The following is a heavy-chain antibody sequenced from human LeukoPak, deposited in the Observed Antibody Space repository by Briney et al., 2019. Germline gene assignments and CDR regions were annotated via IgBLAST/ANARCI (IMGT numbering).Heavy chain of an antibody. CDR1: GFTFDDHV. D-gene: IGHD6-13*01. CDR2: LSWNGWDT. J-gene: IGHJ4*02. Sequence: GGSLRLSCAASGFTFDDHVMHWVRQAPGKGLDWVSLLSWNGWDTDYADSVKRRFPIFRDNNKNFLYLQMNSLRSEDTALYYCARGVPGSSSWDYFDYWGQGTLVTVSS. CDR3: ARGVPGSSSWDYFDY. V-gene: IGHV3-43*01.